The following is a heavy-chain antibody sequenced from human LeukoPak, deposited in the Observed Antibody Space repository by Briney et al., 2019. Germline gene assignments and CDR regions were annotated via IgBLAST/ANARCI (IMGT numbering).Heavy chain of an antibody. V-gene: IGHV3-23*01. CDR2: ISDGGGSA. CDR3: ARDTFYSDGSDYYSWFDP. CDR1: GFTFSTYA. Sequence: GGSLRLSCAASGFTFSTYAMSWVRQAPGKGLEWVSSISDGGGSADYADSVKGRFTISRDNSKNTLYLQMSGLRAEDTAVYYCARDTFYSDGSDYYSWFDPWGQGTLVTVSS. D-gene: IGHD3-22*01. J-gene: IGHJ5*02.